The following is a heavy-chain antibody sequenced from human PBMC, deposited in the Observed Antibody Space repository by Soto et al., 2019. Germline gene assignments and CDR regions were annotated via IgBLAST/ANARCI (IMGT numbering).Heavy chain of an antibody. CDR3: ARRGSSSYFDY. D-gene: IGHD6-13*01. J-gene: IGHJ4*02. V-gene: IGHV3-23*01. CDR1: GFTFSSYA. Sequence: EVQLLESGGGLVQPGGSLRLSCAASGFTFSSYAMRWVRQAPGKGLEWVSAISGSGGSTYNADSVKGRFTISRDNSKNTLYLQMNSPRAEDPAVYYCARRGSSSYFDYWGQGTLVTVSS. CDR2: ISGSGGST.